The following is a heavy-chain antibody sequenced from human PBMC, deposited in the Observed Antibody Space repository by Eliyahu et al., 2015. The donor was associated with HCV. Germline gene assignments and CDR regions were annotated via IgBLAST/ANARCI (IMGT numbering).Heavy chain of an antibody. CDR2: VYYSGNT. J-gene: IGHJ3*02. Sequence: QLQLQESGPGLLKPSETLSLTCTVSGGSVSSSTYYWGWIRQPPGKGLEWIGTVYYSGNTYYNPSLKSRLTMSVNTSTDQFSLRLSSVTAADTAVYYCARLGLPYFYSSNNAFDIWGQGTMVTVSS. V-gene: IGHV4-39*01. CDR1: GGSVSSSTYY. CDR3: ARLGLPYFYSSNNAFDI. D-gene: IGHD2-2*01.